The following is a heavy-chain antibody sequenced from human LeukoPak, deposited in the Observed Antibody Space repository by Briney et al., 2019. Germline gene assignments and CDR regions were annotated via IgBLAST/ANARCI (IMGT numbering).Heavy chain of an antibody. CDR1: GFTLSSFW. V-gene: IGHV3-7*05. CDR3: ATIKVRANNYDTDGFEY. J-gene: IGHJ4*02. Sequence: GGSLRLSCAASGFTLSSFWMSWVRQAPGKGLEWVANIKQDGNEKYYADSVKGRFTISRDNAKNTLYLQMNSLRAEDTAVYYCATIKVRANNYDTDGFEYWGQGTLVTVSS. D-gene: IGHD3-10*01. CDR2: IKQDGNEK.